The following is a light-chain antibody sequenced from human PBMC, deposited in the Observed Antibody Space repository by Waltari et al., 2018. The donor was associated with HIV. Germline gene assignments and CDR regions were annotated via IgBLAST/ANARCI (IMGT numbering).Light chain of an antibody. J-gene: IGKJ2*01. Sequence: DIQMTQSPSSVSVSVGDRVTITCRASQGIRSWLAWYQQKPGKAPQLLIYATSSLQSGVPSRFSGSGSGTDFTLTISSLQPEDFATYYCQQTNIFPYTFGQGTKLEIK. V-gene: IGKV1-12*01. CDR3: QQTNIFPYT. CDR2: ATS. CDR1: QGIRSW.